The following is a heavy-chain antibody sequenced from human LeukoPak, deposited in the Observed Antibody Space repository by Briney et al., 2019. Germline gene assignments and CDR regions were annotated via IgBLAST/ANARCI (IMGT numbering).Heavy chain of an antibody. CDR1: GFIVSDNY. CDR2: IYPDGRA. D-gene: IGHD3-16*01. Sequence: GGSLRLSCVASGFIVSDNYMSWIRQAPGKEPQWVSIIYPDGRAFYADSVKGRFTISRDNSRNTLYLQMNSLRADDTALYARGGMPNGADNWGQGTLVTVSS. J-gene: IGHJ4*02. V-gene: IGHV3-53*01. CDR3: GGMPNGADN.